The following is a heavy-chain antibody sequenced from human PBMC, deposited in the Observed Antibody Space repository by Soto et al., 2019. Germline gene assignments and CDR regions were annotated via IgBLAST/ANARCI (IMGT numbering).Heavy chain of an antibody. Sequence: QVQLQQWGAGLLKPSETLSLTCAVYGGSFSGYYWSWIRQPPGKGLEWLGEINHSGSTNYNPSLKSRVTISVDTSKNQCSLKLSSVTAADAAVYYCARAEVLTAIIRAYNWFDPWGQGTLVTVSS. D-gene: IGHD2-21*02. CDR2: INHSGST. V-gene: IGHV4-34*01. CDR1: GGSFSGYY. J-gene: IGHJ5*02. CDR3: ARAEVLTAIIRAYNWFDP.